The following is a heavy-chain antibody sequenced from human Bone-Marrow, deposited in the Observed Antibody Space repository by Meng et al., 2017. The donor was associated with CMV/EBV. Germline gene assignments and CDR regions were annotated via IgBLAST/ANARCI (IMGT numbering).Heavy chain of an antibody. J-gene: IGHJ2*01. Sequence: SCTVSGGSVSSGSYYWSWIRQPPGKGLEWIGYIYYSGSTNYNPSLKSRVTISVDTSKNQFSLKLSSVTAADTAVYYCARGDYVPAAIVPTWYFDLWGRGTLVTVSS. CDR2: IYYSGST. CDR3: ARGDYVPAAIVPTWYFDL. V-gene: IGHV4-61*01. CDR1: GGSVSSGSYY. D-gene: IGHD2-2*02.